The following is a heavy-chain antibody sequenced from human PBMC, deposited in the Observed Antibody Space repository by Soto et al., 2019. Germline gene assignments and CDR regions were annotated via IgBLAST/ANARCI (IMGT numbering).Heavy chain of an antibody. D-gene: IGHD3-3*01. CDR2: IGYTGTI. V-gene: IGHV4-39*01. Sequence: QLQLQETGPGLVNPSETLSLTCTASGGSISSNSYYWVWIRQSPGKGLEWIGSIGYTGTIYYNPSIQSRVTMSVVTSENQISLRLSSMTAADTAVDYCASHVHNQGYEYYFDSCSQGTLVTVSS. J-gene: IGHJ4*02. CDR3: ASHVHNQGYEYYFDS. CDR1: GGSISSNSYY.